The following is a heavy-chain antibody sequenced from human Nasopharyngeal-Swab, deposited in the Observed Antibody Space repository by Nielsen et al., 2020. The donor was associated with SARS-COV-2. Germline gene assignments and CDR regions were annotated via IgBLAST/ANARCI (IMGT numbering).Heavy chain of an antibody. V-gene: IGHV3-21*01. CDR3: ARSPYYDFWSGYYTRFDY. D-gene: IGHD3-3*01. CDR2: ISSSSTYI. J-gene: IGHJ4*02. Sequence: VRQAPGKGLEWVSSISSSSTYIYYADSVKGRFTVPRDNAKNSLYLQMSSLRTEDAAVYYCARSPYYDFWSGYYTRFDYWDRGTLVTVSS.